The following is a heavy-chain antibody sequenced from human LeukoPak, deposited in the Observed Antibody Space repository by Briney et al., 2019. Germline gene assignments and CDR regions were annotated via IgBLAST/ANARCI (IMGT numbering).Heavy chain of an antibody. Sequence: PSETLSLTCTVSGGSISSYYWSWIRQPPGKGLEWIGYIYYSGSTNYNPSLKGRVTISVDTSKNQFSLKLSSVTAADTAVYYCARTTGSGYYYSFLFDYWGQGTLVTVSS. D-gene: IGHD3-22*01. CDR1: GGSISSYY. V-gene: IGHV4-59*01. CDR2: IYYSGST. J-gene: IGHJ4*02. CDR3: ARTTGSGYYYSFLFDY.